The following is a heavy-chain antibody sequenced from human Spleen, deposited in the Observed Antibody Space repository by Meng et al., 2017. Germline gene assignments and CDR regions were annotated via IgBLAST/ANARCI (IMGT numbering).Heavy chain of an antibody. CDR1: GFTFSDYY. J-gene: IGHJ6*02. CDR3: ARDRGPVYYYGMDV. V-gene: IGHV3-11*01. Sequence: GESLKISCAASGFTFSDYYMSWIRQAPGKGLEWVSYISSSGSTIYSADSVKGRFTISRDNAKNSLYPQMNSLRAEDTAVYYCARDRGPVYYYGMDVWGQGTTVTVSS. CDR2: ISSSGSTI. D-gene: IGHD1-26*01.